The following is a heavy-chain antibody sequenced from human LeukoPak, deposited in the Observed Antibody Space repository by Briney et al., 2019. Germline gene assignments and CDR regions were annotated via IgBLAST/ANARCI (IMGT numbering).Heavy chain of an antibody. Sequence: PGGSLRLSCAASGFTFSSYSMNWVRQAPGKGLEWVSSISSSSSYIYYADSVKGRFTISRDNSKNTLYLQMNSLRAEDTAVYYCAKAYLLSSTRYYYYYMDVWGKGTTVTVSS. D-gene: IGHD2-2*01. CDR3: AKAYLLSSTRYYYYYMDV. CDR1: GFTFSSYS. CDR2: ISSSSSYI. J-gene: IGHJ6*03. V-gene: IGHV3-21*01.